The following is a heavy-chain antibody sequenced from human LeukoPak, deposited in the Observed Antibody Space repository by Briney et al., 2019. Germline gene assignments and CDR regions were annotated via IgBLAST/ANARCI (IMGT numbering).Heavy chain of an antibody. Sequence: GGSLRFSCAASGFSFSNYWMSWVRQAPGKGLEWVANIKEDGTETYYVDSVKGRFTISRDNAKNSLYLQMNSLRVEDTAVYYCAKEGRSLQTYWGQGTLVTVSS. V-gene: IGHV3-7*03. CDR3: AKEGRSLQTY. D-gene: IGHD5-24*01. J-gene: IGHJ4*02. CDR1: GFSFSNYW. CDR2: IKEDGTET.